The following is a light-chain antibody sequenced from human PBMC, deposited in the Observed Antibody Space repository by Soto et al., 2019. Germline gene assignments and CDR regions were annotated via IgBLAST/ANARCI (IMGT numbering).Light chain of an antibody. V-gene: IGKV3-20*01. CDR2: GAS. CDR3: QQYGTLPTT. J-gene: IGKJ3*01. Sequence: VLTQSPGTLSLSPGERATLSCRASQSVSGTYLAWYQQTPGQAPRLLIYGASTRATGIPDRFSGSGSGTDFTLTISRLEPEDFTVYYCQQYGTLPTTFGPGTKVDIK. CDR1: QSVSGTY.